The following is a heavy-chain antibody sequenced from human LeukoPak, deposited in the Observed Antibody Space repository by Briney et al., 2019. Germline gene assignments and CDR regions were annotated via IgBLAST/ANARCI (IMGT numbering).Heavy chain of an antibody. CDR2: INWNGGST. V-gene: IGHV3-20*04. D-gene: IGHD5-18*01. CDR3: ARGGGYSYGSFDY. J-gene: IGHJ4*02. Sequence: GGSLRLSCAVSGFTFDDYGMSWVRQAPGKGLEWVSGINWNGGSTGYADSVKGRFTISRDNAKNSLYLQMNSLRAEDTAVYYCARGGGYSYGSFDYWGQGTLVTVSS. CDR1: GFTFDDYG.